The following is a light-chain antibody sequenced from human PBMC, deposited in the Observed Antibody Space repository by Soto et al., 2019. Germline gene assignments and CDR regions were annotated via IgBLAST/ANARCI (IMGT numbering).Light chain of an antibody. Sequence: DIPMTQSPSSLSASIGDTVTITCRASQDISTLLAWYQQKPGKAPKLLIYGASTLESGVPSRFSGRGSGTDFTLTISSLQPEDFATYFCQQADSFPLTFGGGTKV. CDR3: QQADSFPLT. V-gene: IGKV1D-12*01. J-gene: IGKJ4*01. CDR1: QDISTL. CDR2: GAS.